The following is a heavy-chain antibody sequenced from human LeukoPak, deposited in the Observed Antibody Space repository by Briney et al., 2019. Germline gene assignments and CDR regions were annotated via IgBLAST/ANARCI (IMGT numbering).Heavy chain of an antibody. D-gene: IGHD3-22*01. CDR2: IYYSGST. J-gene: IGHJ3*02. V-gene: IGHV4-39*01. Sequence: PSQTLSLTCTVSGGSISSGSYYWGWIRQPPGKGLEWIGSIYYSGSTYYNPSLKSRVTISVDTSKNQFSLKLSSVTAADTAVYYCARPASTYYYDSSGYYVDAFDIWGQGTMVTVSS. CDR1: GGSISSGSYY. CDR3: ARPASTYYYDSSGYYVDAFDI.